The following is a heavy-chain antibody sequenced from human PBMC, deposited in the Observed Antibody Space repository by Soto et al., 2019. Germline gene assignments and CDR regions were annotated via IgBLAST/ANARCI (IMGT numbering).Heavy chain of an antibody. CDR1: GGSISSGGYY. CDR2: IYYSGST. Sequence: SETLSLTCTVSGGSISSGGYYWSWIRQHPGKGLEWIGYIYYSGSTYYNPSLKSRVTISVDTSKNQFSLKLTSVTAADTAVYYCARSYDSSGYNWFGPWGQGTLVTVSS. J-gene: IGHJ5*02. V-gene: IGHV4-30-4*08. D-gene: IGHD3-22*01. CDR3: ARSYDSSGYNWFGP.